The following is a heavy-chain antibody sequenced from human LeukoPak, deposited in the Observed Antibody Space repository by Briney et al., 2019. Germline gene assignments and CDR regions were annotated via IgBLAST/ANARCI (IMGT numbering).Heavy chain of an antibody. V-gene: IGHV3-30*18. CDR3: AKDEQLAFDY. Sequence: PGGSLRLSCAASGFTFSSYGMHWVRQAPGKGLEWVAVISYDGSNKYYADSVKGRFTISRDNSKNTLYLQTNSLRAEDTAVYYCAKDEQLAFDYWGQGTLVTVSS. CDR1: GFTFSSYG. J-gene: IGHJ4*02. CDR2: ISYDGSNK. D-gene: IGHD6-6*01.